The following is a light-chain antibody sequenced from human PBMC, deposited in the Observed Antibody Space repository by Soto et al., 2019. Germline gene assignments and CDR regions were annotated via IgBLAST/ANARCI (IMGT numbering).Light chain of an antibody. CDR2: GAS. J-gene: IGKJ2*01. CDR1: ESVNRNY. Sequence: EIVLTQSPGTLSLSPGERATLSCRASESVNRNYLAWYQQKPGQAPRLLIYGASTRASGIPDRFSGSGSGTDFTLTISALEPEDFAVYYCQRYGTSRGTFGQGTKLEIK. CDR3: QRYGTSRGT. V-gene: IGKV3-20*01.